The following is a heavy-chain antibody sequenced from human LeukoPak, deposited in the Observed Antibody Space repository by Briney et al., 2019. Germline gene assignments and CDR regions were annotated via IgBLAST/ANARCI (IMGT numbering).Heavy chain of an antibody. D-gene: IGHD5-18*01. CDR2: INGHGDAT. V-gene: IGHV3-48*01. Sequence: GGSLRLSCAASGFTFSDYSMNWVRQAPGTGLEWVSYINGHGDATYCADSVEGRFTIPRDNAKKSLYLQMDSLRAEDTAVYYCARDLPRGYSCDYWGQGTLVTVSS. J-gene: IGHJ4*02. CDR3: ARDLPRGYSCDY. CDR1: GFTFSDYS.